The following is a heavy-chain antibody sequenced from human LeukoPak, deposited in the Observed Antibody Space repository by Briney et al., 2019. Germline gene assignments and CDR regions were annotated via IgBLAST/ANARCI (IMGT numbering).Heavy chain of an antibody. Sequence: GESLKISCKGSGSTFTSSWSGWVRQMPGKGLEWMGIIYPGDSHTRYSPSFQGQVTISADKSISTDYLTSTNTKASDSARHACARQATGPFDFWGQGTLVTVSS. J-gene: IGHJ4*02. CDR3: ARQATGPFDF. CDR2: IYPGDSHT. V-gene: IGHV5-51*01. CDR1: GSTFTSSW.